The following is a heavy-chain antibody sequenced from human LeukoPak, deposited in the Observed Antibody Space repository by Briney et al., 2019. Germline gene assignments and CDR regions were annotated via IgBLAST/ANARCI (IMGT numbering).Heavy chain of an antibody. Sequence: GGSLRLSCAASGFTFSSYSMNWVRQAPGKGLEWVSSISSSSSYIYYADSVKGRFTISRDNAKNSLYLQMNSLRAEDTAVYYCARVSYCGGDCSTGSFDYWGQGTLVAVSS. V-gene: IGHV3-21*01. J-gene: IGHJ4*02. CDR1: GFTFSSYS. CDR3: ARVSYCGGDCSTGSFDY. CDR2: ISSSSSYI. D-gene: IGHD2-21*02.